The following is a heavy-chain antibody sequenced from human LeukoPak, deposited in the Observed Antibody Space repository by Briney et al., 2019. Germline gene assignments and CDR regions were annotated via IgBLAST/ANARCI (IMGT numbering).Heavy chain of an antibody. V-gene: IGHV1-18*01. J-gene: IGHJ4*02. CDR1: GYTFTSYG. Sequence: ASVKVSCKASGYTFTSYGISWVRQAPGQGLEWMGWISAYNGNTNYAQKLQGRVTVTTDTSTSTAYMELRSLRSDDTAVYYCARDLGYSSGWPGRSFDYWGQGTLVTVSS. D-gene: IGHD6-19*01. CDR3: ARDLGYSSGWPGRSFDY. CDR2: ISAYNGNT.